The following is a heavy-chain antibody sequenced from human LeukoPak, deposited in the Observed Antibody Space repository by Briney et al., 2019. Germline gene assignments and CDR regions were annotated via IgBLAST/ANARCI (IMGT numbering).Heavy chain of an antibody. J-gene: IGHJ5*02. V-gene: IGHV1-8*02. CDR1: GYTFTSYD. CDR3: ARYYYDILTGYYSGWFDP. Sequence: ASVKVSCKASGYTFTSYDINWVRQATGQGLEWMGWMNPNSGNTGYAQKFRGRVTMTRNTSISTAYMELSSLRSEDTAVYYCARYYYDILTGYYSGWFDPWGQGTLVIVSS. D-gene: IGHD3-9*01. CDR2: MNPNSGNT.